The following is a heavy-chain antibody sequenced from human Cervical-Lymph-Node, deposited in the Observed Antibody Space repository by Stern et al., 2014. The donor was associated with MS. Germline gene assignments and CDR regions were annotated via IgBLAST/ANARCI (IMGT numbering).Heavy chain of an antibody. CDR2: IYTSGSP. V-gene: IGHV4-61*02. CDR3: ARSIPSIFGVVTRDDAFDI. Sequence: VQLVESGPGLVKPSQTLSLTCTVSGGSISSGSYYWSWIRQPAGKGLDWIGRIYTSGSPNYNPSLKGRVTISVDTSKTHFSLKLSSVTAADTAVYYCARSIPSIFGVVTRDDAFDIWGQGTMVTVSS. D-gene: IGHD3-3*01. CDR1: GGSISSGSYY. J-gene: IGHJ3*02.